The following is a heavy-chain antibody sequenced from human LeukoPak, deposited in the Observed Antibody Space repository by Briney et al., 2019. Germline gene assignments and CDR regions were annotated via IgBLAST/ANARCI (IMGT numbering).Heavy chain of an antibody. Sequence: GGSLRLSCAASGFTFSSYGMHWVRQAPGKGLEWVAVISYDGSNKYYADSVKGRITISRDNSKNTLYLQMNSLRAEDTAVYYCAKPVVVVAATLPVWSDPWGQGTLVTVSS. CDR1: GFTFSSYG. J-gene: IGHJ5*02. CDR3: AKPVVVVAATLPVWSDP. CDR2: ISYDGSNK. D-gene: IGHD2-15*01. V-gene: IGHV3-30*18.